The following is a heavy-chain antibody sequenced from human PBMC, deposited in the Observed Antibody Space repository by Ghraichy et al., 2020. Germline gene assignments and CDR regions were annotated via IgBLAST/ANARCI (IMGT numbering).Heavy chain of an antibody. CDR1: GGSISSSSYY. CDR2: IYYSGST. V-gene: IGHV4-39*07. CDR3: ARLVPKITPYYDILTGYYMRWVGYYGMDV. Sequence: SETLSLTCTVSGGSISSSSYYWGWIRQPPGKGLEWIGSIYYSGSTYYNPSLKSRVTISVDTSKNQFSLKLSSVTAADTAVYYCARLVPKITPYYDILTGYYMRWVGYYGMDVWGQGTTVTVSS. J-gene: IGHJ6*02. D-gene: IGHD3-9*01.